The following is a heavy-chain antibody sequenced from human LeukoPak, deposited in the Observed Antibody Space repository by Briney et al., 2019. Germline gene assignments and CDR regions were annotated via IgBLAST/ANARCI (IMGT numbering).Heavy chain of an antibody. D-gene: IGHD3-10*01. CDR3: ARGYYGSGIRDFQH. CDR1: GGSISSSNW. J-gene: IGHJ1*01. V-gene: IGHV4-4*02. Sequence: SETLSLTCAVSGGSISSSNWWSWVRQPPGKGLEWIGEIYHSGSTNYNPSLKSRVTISVDKSKNQFSLKLSSVTAADTAVYYCARGYYGSGIRDFQHWGQGTLVTVSS. CDR2: IYHSGST.